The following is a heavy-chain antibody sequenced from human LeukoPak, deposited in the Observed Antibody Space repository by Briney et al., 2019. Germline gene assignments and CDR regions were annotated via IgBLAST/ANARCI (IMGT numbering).Heavy chain of an antibody. CDR2: ISAYNGNT. Sequence: GASVKVSCKASGYTFTSYGISWVRQAPGQGLEWMGWISAYNGNTKYAKKVQGRVTMTTDTSTSTVYMELRSLRSDDTAVYYCARDRPDYYDSSAYLRGLYSAFGYWGQGTLVTVSS. CDR1: GYTFTSYG. J-gene: IGHJ4*02. CDR3: ARDRPDYYDSSAYLRGLYSAFGY. D-gene: IGHD3-22*01. V-gene: IGHV1-18*01.